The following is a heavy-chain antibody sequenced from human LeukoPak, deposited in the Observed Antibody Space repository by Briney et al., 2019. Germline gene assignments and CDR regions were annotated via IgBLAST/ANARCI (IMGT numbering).Heavy chain of an antibody. CDR3: ARDGVPGYCSGGSCHELDY. CDR1: GFTFSSYS. CDR2: ISSSSSYI. V-gene: IGHV3-21*01. D-gene: IGHD2-15*01. J-gene: IGHJ4*02. Sequence: GGSLRLSCAASGFTFSSYSMNWVRQAPGKGLEWVSSISSSSSYIYYADSVKGRFTISRDNAKNSLYLQMNSLRAEDTAVYYCARDGVPGYCSGGSCHELDYWGQGTLVTVSS.